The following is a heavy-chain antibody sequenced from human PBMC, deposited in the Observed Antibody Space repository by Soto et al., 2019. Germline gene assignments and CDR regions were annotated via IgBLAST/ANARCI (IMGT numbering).Heavy chain of an antibody. CDR3: ALTRRSSLLEVAGPGFEY. Sequence: GWSLGLSCASSVFNFVVFGMHWVRQAPGKGLEWLSVLSYEGSEEYYADSVRGRFTISRDNSKNTLFLQMDSLRVDDTGVYYCALTRRSSLLEVAGPGFEYWGQGTLVTVSS. D-gene: IGHD6-19*01. J-gene: IGHJ4*02. CDR2: LSYEGSEE. CDR1: VFNFVVFG. V-gene: IGHV3-30*03.